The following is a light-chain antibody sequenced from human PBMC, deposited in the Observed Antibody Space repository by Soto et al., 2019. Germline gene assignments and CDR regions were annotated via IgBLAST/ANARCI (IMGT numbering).Light chain of an antibody. V-gene: IGKV1-9*01. J-gene: IGKJ5*01. Sequence: DIPLTQSPSFLSASVGDRVTITCRASQGITFHLAWYQQKPGKAPKLLIHSASTLQSGVPSRFSGSASGTEFTLTVSSLQPEDFATYYCQQLNSYPVTFGQGTRLDI. CDR1: QGITFH. CDR3: QQLNSYPVT. CDR2: SAS.